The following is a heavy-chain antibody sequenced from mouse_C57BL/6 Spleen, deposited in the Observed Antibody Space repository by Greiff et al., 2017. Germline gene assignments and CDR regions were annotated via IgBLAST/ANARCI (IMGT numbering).Heavy chain of an antibody. V-gene: IGHV7-3*01. CDR1: GFTFTDYY. J-gene: IGHJ2*01. CDR3: ARQLGLDQ. Sequence: EVQGVESGGGLVQPGGSLSLSCAASGFTFTDYYMSWVRQPPGKALEWLGFIRNKAIGYTTEYSASVKGRFTISRDTSQSILYLQMNALSAEDSATYYCARQLGLDQWGQGTTLTVPS. D-gene: IGHD4-1*02. CDR2: IRNKAIGYTT.